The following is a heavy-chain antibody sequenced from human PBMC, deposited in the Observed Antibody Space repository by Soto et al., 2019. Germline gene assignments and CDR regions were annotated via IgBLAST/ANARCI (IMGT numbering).Heavy chain of an antibody. V-gene: IGHV1-69*06. Sequence: ASVKVSCKASGGTFSSHAISCVRQAPGQGLEWMGGVIPIFGTANYAQKFQGRVTITADKSTSTAYMELSSLRSEDTAVYYCSRVDVVVAATQPNWLDPWGQGTLVTVSS. D-gene: IGHD2-15*01. CDR1: GGTFSSHA. J-gene: IGHJ5*02. CDR2: VIPIFGTA. CDR3: SRVDVVVAATQPNWLDP.